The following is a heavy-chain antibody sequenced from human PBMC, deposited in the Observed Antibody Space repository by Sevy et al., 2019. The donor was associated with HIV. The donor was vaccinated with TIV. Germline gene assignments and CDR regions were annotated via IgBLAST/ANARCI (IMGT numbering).Heavy chain of an antibody. CDR3: ALERLSSDVAEYFQN. Sequence: GGTLRLSCAASGFTFNRYSMQWVRQAPGKGLEWVATISFDATNKHYPDSVKGRFTISRDNFQNSLFLQMDSLRPEDTAVYYCALERLSSDVAEYFQNWGQGTLVTVSS. V-gene: IGHV3-30-3*01. CDR1: GFTFNRYS. CDR2: ISFDATNK. J-gene: IGHJ1*01. D-gene: IGHD1-1*01.